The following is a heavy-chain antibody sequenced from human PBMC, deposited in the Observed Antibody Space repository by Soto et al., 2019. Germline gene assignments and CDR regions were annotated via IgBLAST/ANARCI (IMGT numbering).Heavy chain of an antibody. CDR2: ISAYNGNT. V-gene: IGHV1-18*01. CDR3: ARSMVPAATDYFDY. CDR1: GYTFTSYG. Sequence: QVQLVQSGAEVKKPGASVKVSCKASGYTFTSYGISWVRQAPGQGLEWMGWISAYNGNTNYAQKLEGSATITTDTSTSTAYMELRSLRSDDTAVYYCARSMVPAATDYFDYWGQGTLVTVSS. J-gene: IGHJ4*02. D-gene: IGHD2-2*01.